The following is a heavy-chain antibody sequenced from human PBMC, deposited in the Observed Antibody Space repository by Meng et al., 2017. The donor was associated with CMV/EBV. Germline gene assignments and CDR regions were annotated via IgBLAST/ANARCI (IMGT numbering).Heavy chain of an antibody. Sequence: SLKISCAASGFTFDDYAMHWVRQAPGKGLEWVSGISWNSGSIGYADSVNGRFTIPRDNAKNSLYLQMNSLSAEDTALYYCAQDMSSGGDYEGVDYWGQGTLVTVSS. CDR1: GFTFDDYA. CDR2: ISWNSGSI. J-gene: IGHJ4*02. V-gene: IGHV3-9*01. CDR3: AQDMSSGGDYEGVDY. D-gene: IGHD4-17*01.